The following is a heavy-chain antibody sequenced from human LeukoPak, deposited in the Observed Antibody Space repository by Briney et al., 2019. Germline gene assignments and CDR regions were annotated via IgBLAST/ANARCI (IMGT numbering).Heavy chain of an antibody. CDR3: ARRAGAYSHPYDY. J-gene: IGHJ4*02. V-gene: IGHV3-66*04. CDR1: GLTVSSNY. D-gene: IGHD4/OR15-4a*01. CDR2: IYSGGST. Sequence: GGSLRLSCAASGLTVSSNYMNWVRQAPGKGLEWVSVIYSGGSTYYADSVKGRFTISRDNSKNTLYLQMNSLRAEDTAVYYCARRAGAYSHPYDYWGQGTLVTVSS.